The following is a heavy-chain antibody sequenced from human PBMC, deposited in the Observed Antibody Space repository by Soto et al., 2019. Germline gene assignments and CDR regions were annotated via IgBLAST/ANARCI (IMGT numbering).Heavy chain of an antibody. CDR3: ARARVSTPRLEDPFDI. V-gene: IGHV5-51*01. J-gene: IGHJ3*02. CDR2: IYPGDSDA. D-gene: IGHD5-12*01. Sequence: EVQLVQSGAELRKPGESLKISCKGSGYSFSTHWLACVRQMPGKGLEYMGIIYPGDSDARYSQSFQVQVTLSADKSIRTAYLQWTSLKASDTASYFCARARVSTPRLEDPFDIWGQGTMVTVSS. CDR1: GYSFSTHW.